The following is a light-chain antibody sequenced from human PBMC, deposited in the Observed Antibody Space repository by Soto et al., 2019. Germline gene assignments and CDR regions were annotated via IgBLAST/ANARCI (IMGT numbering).Light chain of an antibody. CDR2: DVS. Sequence: QSALTQPASVSGSPGQSITISCTGTSSDVGNYDFVSWYQQHPGKAPKLIIYDVSNRPSGVSNRFSGSKSGNTASLTISGLQAEDEADYYCSSYTGTSFPYVLGTGTKVTVL. CDR1: SSDVGNYDF. V-gene: IGLV2-14*03. CDR3: SSYTGTSFPYV. J-gene: IGLJ1*01.